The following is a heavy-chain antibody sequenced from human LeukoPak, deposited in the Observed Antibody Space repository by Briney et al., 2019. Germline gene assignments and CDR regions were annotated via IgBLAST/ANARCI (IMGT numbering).Heavy chain of an antibody. CDR2: ISSSSSYI. Sequence: RGSPRHSRAPSGFTPSKNQLSIVRQAPGKGLEWVSSISSSSSYIYYADSVKGRFAISRDNAKNSLYLQMNSLRAEDRAVYFCAREIAYVDSAFGDTFENWGERALVTVSS. CDR3: AREIAYVDSAFGDTFEN. CDR1: GFTPSKNQ. D-gene: IGHD4-17*01. V-gene: IGHV3-21*01. J-gene: IGHJ3*02.